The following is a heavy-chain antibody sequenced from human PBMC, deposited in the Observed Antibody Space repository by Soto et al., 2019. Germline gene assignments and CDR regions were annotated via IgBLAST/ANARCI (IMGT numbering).Heavy chain of an antibody. CDR3: ARYTAARGPDYYYMDV. CDR2: IIPILGIA. D-gene: IGHD6-6*01. V-gene: IGHV1-69*02. CDR1: GGTFSSYT. J-gene: IGHJ6*03. Sequence: VQLVQSGAEVKKPGSSVKVSCKASGGTFSSYTISWVRQAPGQGLEWMGRIIPILGIANYAQKFQGRVTITADKSTSTAYMELSSLRSEDTAVYYCARYTAARGPDYYYMDVWGKGTTVTVSS.